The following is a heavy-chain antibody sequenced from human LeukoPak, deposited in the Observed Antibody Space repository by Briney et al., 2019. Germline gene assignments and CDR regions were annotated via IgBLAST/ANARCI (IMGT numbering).Heavy chain of an antibody. D-gene: IGHD2-15*01. V-gene: IGHV1-24*01. CDR2: FDPEDGET. J-gene: IGHJ3*02. Sequence: ASVKVSGKVSGYTLTELSMHWVRQAPGKGLEWMGGFDPEDGETIYAQKFQGRVTMTEDTSTDTAYMELSSLRSEDTAVYYCATGAATKDAFDIWGQGTMVTVSS. CDR3: ATGAATKDAFDI. CDR1: GYTLTELS.